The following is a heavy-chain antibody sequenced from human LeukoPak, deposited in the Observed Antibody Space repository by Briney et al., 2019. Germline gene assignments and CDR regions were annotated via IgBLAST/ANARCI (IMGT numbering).Heavy chain of an antibody. CDR3: AKTLWGLTLLSSDY. V-gene: IGHV3-23*01. CDR2: ISDSGGST. D-gene: IGHD3-16*01. Sequence: GGSLRLSCATSGFTFSTYWMHWVRQAPGKGLEWVSGISDSGGSTHYADSVKGRFTISRDNSKNTLYLHMNSLRLEDTAVYWCAKTLWGLTLLSSDYWGQGTLVTVSS. J-gene: IGHJ4*02. CDR1: GFTFSTYW.